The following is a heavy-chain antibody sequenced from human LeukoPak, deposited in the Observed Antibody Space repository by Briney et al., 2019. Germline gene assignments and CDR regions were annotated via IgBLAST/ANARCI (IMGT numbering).Heavy chain of an antibody. CDR2: IKSKTDGGTT. Sequence: GGSLRLSCAASGFTFSNALMSWVRQAPGKGLEWVGRIKSKTDGGTTDYAAPVKGRFTISRDDSKNTLYLQMNSLKTEDTAVYYCTTEGAIVPAGQNFDYWGQGTLVTVSS. V-gene: IGHV3-15*01. CDR1: GFTFSNAL. CDR3: TTEGAIVPAGQNFDY. J-gene: IGHJ4*02. D-gene: IGHD2-2*01.